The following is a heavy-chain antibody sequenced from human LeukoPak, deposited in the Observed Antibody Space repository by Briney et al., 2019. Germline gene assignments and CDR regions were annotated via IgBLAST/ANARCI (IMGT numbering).Heavy chain of an antibody. CDR1: GDSISRQY. D-gene: IGHD5-18*01. Sequence: SETLSLTRTVSGDSISRQYWSWIRQPPGKGLEWIGSVYYSGTTNYNPSFKSRVAISVDTSKSQFSLKLSSVTAADTAVYYCARVASGYSYGYPHHYYYYMDVWGKGTTVTVTS. V-gene: IGHV4-59*11. J-gene: IGHJ6*03. CDR2: VYYSGTT. CDR3: ARVASGYSYGYPHHYYYYMDV.